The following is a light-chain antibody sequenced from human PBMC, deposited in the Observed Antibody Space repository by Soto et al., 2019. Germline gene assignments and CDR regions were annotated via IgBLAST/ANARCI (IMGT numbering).Light chain of an antibody. CDR2: LNSDGSH. V-gene: IGLV4-69*01. J-gene: IGLJ3*02. CDR3: QTWGTGIQV. CDR1: SGHNNYA. Sequence: QPVLTQSPSASASLGASVKLTCTLSSGHNNYAIAWHQQQPEKGPRYLMKLNSDGSHRKGDGIPDRFSGSSSGAERYLTISHLQSEDEADYYRQTWGTGIQVFGGGTKLTVL.